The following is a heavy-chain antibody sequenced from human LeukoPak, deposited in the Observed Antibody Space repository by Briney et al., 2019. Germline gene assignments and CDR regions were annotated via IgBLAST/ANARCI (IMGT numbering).Heavy chain of an antibody. CDR3: ARTCGGGCYADY. CDR2: IYYSGST. D-gene: IGHD2-21*02. J-gene: IGHJ4*02. Sequence: SETLSLTCTVSGGPISSYYWSWIRQPPGKGLEWIGYIYYSGSTNYNPSLKSRVTISVDTSKNQFSLKLSSVTAADTAVFYCARTCGGGCYADYWGQGTLVTVSS. V-gene: IGHV4-59*08. CDR1: GGPISSYY.